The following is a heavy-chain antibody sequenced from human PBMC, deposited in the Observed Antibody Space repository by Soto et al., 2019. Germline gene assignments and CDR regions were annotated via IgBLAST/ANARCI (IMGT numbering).Heavy chain of an antibody. V-gene: IGHV3-30*18. CDR3: ANSYSGYDFFRYGMDV. CDR1: GFTFSSYG. J-gene: IGHJ6*02. Sequence: GGSLRLSCAASGFTFSSYGMHWVRQAPGKGLEWVAVISYDGSNKYYADSVKGRFTISRDNSKNTLYLQMNSLRAEDTAVYYCANSYSGYDFFRYGMDVWGQGTTVTVSS. D-gene: IGHD5-12*01. CDR2: ISYDGSNK.